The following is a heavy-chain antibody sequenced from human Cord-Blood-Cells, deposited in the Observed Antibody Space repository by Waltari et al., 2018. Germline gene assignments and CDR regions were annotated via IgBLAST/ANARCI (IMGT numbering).Heavy chain of an antibody. J-gene: IGHJ4*02. D-gene: IGHD6-13*01. CDR1: GFTFSSYD. CDR2: ISYDGSNK. V-gene: IGHV3-30-3*01. Sequence: QVQLVESGGGVVQPGRSLVLSCAASGFTFSSYDMPWVRQAPGKGLEWVAVISYDGSNKYYADSVKGRFTISRDNSKNTLYLQMNSLRAEDTAVYYCARASSWYGGVDYWGQGTLVTVSS. CDR3: ARASSWYGGVDY.